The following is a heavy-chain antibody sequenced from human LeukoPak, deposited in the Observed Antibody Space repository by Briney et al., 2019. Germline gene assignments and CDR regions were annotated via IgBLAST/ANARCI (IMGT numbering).Heavy chain of an antibody. CDR2: IYYSGST. CDR1: GGSISSYY. Sequence: SETLSLTCTVSGGSISSYYWSWIRQPPGGGLEWIGYIYYSGSTNYNPSLKRRVIISLDTSKSQFSLKLRSVTAADTAVYYCARSGLDSRYYFGMDVWGQGTTVTVSS. CDR3: ARSGLDSRYYFGMDV. D-gene: IGHD5-12*01. J-gene: IGHJ6*02. V-gene: IGHV4-59*01.